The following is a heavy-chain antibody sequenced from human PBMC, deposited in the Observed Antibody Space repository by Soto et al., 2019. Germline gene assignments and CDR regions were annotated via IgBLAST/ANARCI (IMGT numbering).Heavy chain of an antibody. V-gene: IGHV4-39*01. CDR3: ARHGDSSEDFQH. Sequence: SETLSLTCTVSGGSISSSSYYWGWIRQPPGKGLEWIGSIYYSGSTYYNPSLKSRVTISVDTSKNQFSLKLSSVTAADTAVYYCARHGDSSEDFQHWGQGTLVTVSS. CDR2: IYYSGST. J-gene: IGHJ1*01. D-gene: IGHD3-22*01. CDR1: GGSISSSSYY.